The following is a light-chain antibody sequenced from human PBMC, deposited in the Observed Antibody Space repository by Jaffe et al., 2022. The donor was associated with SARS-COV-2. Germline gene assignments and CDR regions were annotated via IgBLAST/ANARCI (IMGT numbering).Light chain of an antibody. CDR1: QSVFSSFSSRNA. CDR3: QQYYGTPPT. CDR2: WTS. V-gene: IGKV4-1*01. J-gene: IGKJ3*01. Sequence: DIVMTQSPESLAVSLGERATISCKSSQSVFSSFSSRNALAWYQYKVGQPPRLLIYWTSMRESGVPDRFSGSGSGTDFTLTINSLQAEDVAVYYCQQYYGTPPTFGPGTKVGIK.